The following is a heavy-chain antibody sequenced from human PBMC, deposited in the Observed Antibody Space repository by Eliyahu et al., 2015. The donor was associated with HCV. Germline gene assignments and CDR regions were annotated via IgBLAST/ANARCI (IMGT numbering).Heavy chain of an antibody. J-gene: IGHJ4*02. CDR1: GGSISSXXW. CDR2: IYHSGXT. D-gene: IGHD6-19*01. V-gene: IGHV4-4*02. Sequence: QVQLQESGPGLVKPSGTLSLTCAVXGGSISSXXWWXWVRQPPGXGXEWIGEIYHSGXTNYXPSLKSRVTISVDKSKNQFSLKLSSVTAADTAVYYCATGYSSGWNYFDYWGQGTLVTVSS. CDR3: ATGYSSGWNYFDY.